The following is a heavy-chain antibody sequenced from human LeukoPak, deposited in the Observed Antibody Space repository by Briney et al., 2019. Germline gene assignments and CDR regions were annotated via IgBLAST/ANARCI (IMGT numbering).Heavy chain of an antibody. Sequence: PGGSLRLSCAASGFTFSDYGMSWVRQAPGKGLERVSAISGKGGSTHDADSVKGRFTISRDNSKNTVYLQMNSLRAEDTAVYYCAKAQFKDDVWGSYRYTSGWGYYFDNWGQGTLVTVSS. CDR3: AKAQFKDDVWGSYRYTSGWGYYFDN. J-gene: IGHJ4*02. V-gene: IGHV3-23*01. CDR1: GFTFSDYG. CDR2: ISGKGGST. D-gene: IGHD3-16*02.